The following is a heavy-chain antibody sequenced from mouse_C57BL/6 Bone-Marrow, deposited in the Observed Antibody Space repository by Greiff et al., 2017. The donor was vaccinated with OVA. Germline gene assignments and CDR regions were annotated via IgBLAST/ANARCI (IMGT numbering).Heavy chain of an antibody. J-gene: IGHJ2*01. Sequence: EVKLQESGPGLVKPSPSLSLTCSVTGYSITSGYYWNWIRQFPGNKLEWMGYISYDGSNNYNPSLKNRISITRDTSKNQFFLKLNSVTTEDTATYYCARDKGLLGVYWGQGTTLTVSS. D-gene: IGHD3-3*01. CDR2: ISYDGSN. V-gene: IGHV3-6*01. CDR3: ARDKGLLGVY. CDR1: GYSITSGYY.